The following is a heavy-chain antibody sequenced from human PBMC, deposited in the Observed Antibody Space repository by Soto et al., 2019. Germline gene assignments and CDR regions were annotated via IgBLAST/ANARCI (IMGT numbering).Heavy chain of an antibody. CDR2: ISGSGDNT. V-gene: IGHV3-23*01. Sequence: EVQLLESGGGLVQPGGSLRLSCAASGFTFSSYALNWVRQAPGKGLEWVSVISGSGDNTYSADAVKGRFPISSDNSKTTLYLQMNSLRAEDPAVYYCAKDLSTDDFWSAYYTYYYMDVWGKGTTVTVSS. D-gene: IGHD3-3*01. CDR3: AKDLSTDDFWSAYYTYYYMDV. J-gene: IGHJ6*03. CDR1: GFTFSSYA.